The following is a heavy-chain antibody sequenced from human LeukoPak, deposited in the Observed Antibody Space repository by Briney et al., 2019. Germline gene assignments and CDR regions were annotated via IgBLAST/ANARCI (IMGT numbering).Heavy chain of an antibody. CDR2: SIHSGSS. CDR3: ARVPPLAVDGFDY. D-gene: IGHD6-19*01. J-gene: IGHJ4*02. Sequence: SETLSLTCAVYGGSFSGCYWSWIRQPPARGREWMGESIHSGSSNYNPPLKSRVTISVAKSKIQLSLNLSSVTAADTAVYYCARVPPLAVDGFDYWGQGTLVTVSS. CDR1: GGSFSGCY. V-gene: IGHV4-34*12.